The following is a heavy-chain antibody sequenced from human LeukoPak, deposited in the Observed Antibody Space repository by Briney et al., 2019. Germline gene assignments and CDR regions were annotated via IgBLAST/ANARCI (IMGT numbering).Heavy chain of an antibody. Sequence: GGSLRLSCAASGFTFSSYSMNWVRQAPGKGLEWVSSISSSSSYIYYADSVKGRFTISRDNPKNSLYLLMNSLRAEDTAMYYCARDFIHRSGEANYWGQGTLVTVSS. CDR1: GFTFSSYS. CDR2: ISSSSSYI. CDR3: ARDFIHRSGEANY. J-gene: IGHJ4*02. V-gene: IGHV3-21*04. D-gene: IGHD3-22*01.